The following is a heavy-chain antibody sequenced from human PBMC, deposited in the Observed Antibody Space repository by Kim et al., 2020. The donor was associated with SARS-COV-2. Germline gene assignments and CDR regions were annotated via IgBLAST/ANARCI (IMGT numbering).Heavy chain of an antibody. CDR3: ARGGYCTSTSCYFYYYALDV. D-gene: IGHD2-2*01. CDR2: IGGSTSYI. J-gene: IGHJ6*02. V-gene: IGHV3-21*01. CDR1: GFGFGTHS. Sequence: GGSLRLSCAASGFGFGTHSMNWVRQAPGKGLEWVSSIGGSTSYIYYADSVKGRFTISRDNAKNSLYLQMNSLRAEDTAVYYCARGGYCTSTSCYFYYYALDVWGQGTPVTVSS.